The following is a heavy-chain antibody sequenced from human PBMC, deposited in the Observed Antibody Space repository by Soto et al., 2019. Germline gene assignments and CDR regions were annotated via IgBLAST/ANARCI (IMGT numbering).Heavy chain of an antibody. CDR2: INSVNGNT. Sequence: GASVKVSCKASGHTFTSYGVHWVRQAPGQRLEWMGWINSVNGNTKFSLEFQGRVTITRDTSASTAYMELSSLTSEDTAVYYCAGPYGDYDSDAFDLWGQGTMVTVSS. CDR1: GHTFTSYG. CDR3: AGPYGDYDSDAFDL. J-gene: IGHJ3*01. D-gene: IGHD4-17*01. V-gene: IGHV1-3*01.